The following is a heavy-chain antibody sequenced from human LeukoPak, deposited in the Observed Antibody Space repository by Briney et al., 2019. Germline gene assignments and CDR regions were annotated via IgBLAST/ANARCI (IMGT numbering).Heavy chain of an antibody. V-gene: IGHV3-23*01. CDR1: GFPFDDFG. CDR3: VVVVEPPDSDGFDV. Sequence: GGSLRLSCGASGFPFDDFGMSWVRQVPGKGLEWVSAISGSASGGITNYAGSVKGRFTISRDNARNTLSLQMNSLTIEDTAVYYCVVVVEPPDSDGFDVWGQGTMITVSS. D-gene: IGHD1-14*01. J-gene: IGHJ3*01. CDR2: ISGSASGGIT.